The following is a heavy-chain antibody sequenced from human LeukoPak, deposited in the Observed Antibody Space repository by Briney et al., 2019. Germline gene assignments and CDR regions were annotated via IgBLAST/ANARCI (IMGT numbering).Heavy chain of an antibody. J-gene: IGHJ6*02. V-gene: IGHV3-30-3*01. CDR1: GFTFSSYA. CDR3: ARGADETIYYYYYYGMDV. D-gene: IGHD1-7*01. CDR2: ISYDGSNK. Sequence: PGGSLRLSCAASGFTFSSYAMHWVRQAPGKGLEWVAVISYDGSNKYYADSVKGRFTISRDNSKNTLYLQMNSLRAEDTAVYYCARGADETIYYYYYYGMDVWGQGTTVTVSS.